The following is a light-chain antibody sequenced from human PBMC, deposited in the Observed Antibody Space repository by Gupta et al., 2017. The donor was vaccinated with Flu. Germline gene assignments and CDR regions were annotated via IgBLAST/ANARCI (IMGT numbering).Light chain of an antibody. CDR2: EGS. J-gene: IGLJ1*01. CDR1: STDVGSYNL. V-gene: IGLV2-23*03. Sequence: QSALTQPASVSGSPGQSITISCTETSTDVGSYNLVSWYQQHPGKAPKLVIYEGSKRPSGVSNRFSGSKSGNTASLTISGLQAEDEADYYCCSYAGSSTFEVFGTGTKVTVL. CDR3: CSYAGSSTFEV.